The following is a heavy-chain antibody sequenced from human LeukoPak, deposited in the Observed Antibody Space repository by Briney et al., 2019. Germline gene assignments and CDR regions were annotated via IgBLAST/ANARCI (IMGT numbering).Heavy chain of an antibody. Sequence: SETLSLTCAVNGGSFSGYYWSWIRQPPGKGLEWIGEINHSGSTNYNPSLKSRVTISVDTSKNQFSLKLSSVTAADTAVYYCARRAEYCSSTSCPRHYYYMDVWGKGTTVTVSS. CDR2: INHSGST. CDR1: GGSFSGYY. CDR3: ARRAEYCSSTSCPRHYYYMDV. D-gene: IGHD2-2*01. J-gene: IGHJ6*03. V-gene: IGHV4-34*01.